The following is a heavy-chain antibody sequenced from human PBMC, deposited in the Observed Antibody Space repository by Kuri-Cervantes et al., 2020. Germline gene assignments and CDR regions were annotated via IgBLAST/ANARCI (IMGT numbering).Heavy chain of an antibody. Sequence: GGSLRLSCAASGFNFYTYATTWVRQAPGKGMEWVSGMSGRTGIDRTFYADSVKGRFTTSRDNSKNILFLRMNSLRNEDSAVYYCAKEPRRDPQYSYYYMDVWGKGTTVTVSS. V-gene: IGHV3-23*01. CDR1: GFNFYTYA. CDR3: AKEPRRDPQYSYYYMDV. D-gene: IGHD2/OR15-2a*01. J-gene: IGHJ6*03. CDR2: MSGRTGIDRT.